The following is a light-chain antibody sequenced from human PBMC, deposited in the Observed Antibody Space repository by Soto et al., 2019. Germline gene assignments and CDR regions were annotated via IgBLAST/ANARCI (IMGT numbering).Light chain of an antibody. CDR1: QSVSSY. J-gene: IGKJ1*01. CDR3: HQRINWPRT. Sequence: EIVLTQSPATLSLSPGERATLSCRASQSVSSYLAWYQQKPGQAPRLLIYDASNRATGIPARFSGSGSGTDFTLTISSLVPEDFAVYYCHQRINWPRTFGQGTKVEIK. V-gene: IGKV3-11*01. CDR2: DAS.